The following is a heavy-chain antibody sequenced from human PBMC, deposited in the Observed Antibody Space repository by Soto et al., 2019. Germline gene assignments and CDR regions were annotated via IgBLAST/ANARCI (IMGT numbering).Heavy chain of an antibody. J-gene: IGHJ6*02. CDR3: ARDGSITIFGVVIRLDGMDV. D-gene: IGHD3-3*01. CDR1: GYTFTSYG. Sequence: ASVKVSCKASGYTFTSYGISWVRQAPGQGLEWMGWISAYNGNTNYAQKLQGRVTMTTDTSTSTAYMELRSLRSDDTAVYYCARDGSITIFGVVIRLDGMDVWGQGXTVTVYS. V-gene: IGHV1-18*04. CDR2: ISAYNGNT.